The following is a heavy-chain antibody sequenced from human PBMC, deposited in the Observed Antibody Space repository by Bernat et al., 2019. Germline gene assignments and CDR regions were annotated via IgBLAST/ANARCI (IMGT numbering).Heavy chain of an antibody. V-gene: IGHV3-30*18. CDR2: ISYDGSNK. J-gene: IGHJ4*02. CDR3: AKDLLSIAAAGYYYVGGDY. CDR1: GFTFSSYG. D-gene: IGHD6-13*01. Sequence: QVQLVESGGGVVQPGRSLRLSCAASGFTFSSYGMHWVRQAPGKGLEWVAVISYDGSNKYYADSVKGRFTISRDNSKNTLYLQMNSLRAEDTAVYYCAKDLLSIAAAGYYYVGGDYWGQGTLVTVSS.